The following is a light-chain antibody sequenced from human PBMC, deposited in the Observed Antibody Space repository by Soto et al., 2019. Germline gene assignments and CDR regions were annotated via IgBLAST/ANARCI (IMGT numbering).Light chain of an antibody. V-gene: IGLV2-8*01. CDR3: SSYAGTKTLV. Sequence: QSALTQPPSASGSLGQAVTISCTGTLTDIGTYYYVSWYQQHPGKAPKLIIYEVSERPSGVPDRLSGSKSGNTASLTVSGIQAGDEADYYCSSYAGTKTLVFGGGTKVTVL. CDR1: LTDIGTYYY. CDR2: EVS. J-gene: IGLJ2*01.